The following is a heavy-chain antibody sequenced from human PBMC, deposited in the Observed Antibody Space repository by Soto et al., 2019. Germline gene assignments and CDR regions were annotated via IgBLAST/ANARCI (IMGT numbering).Heavy chain of an antibody. J-gene: IGHJ4*02. V-gene: IGHV3-53*01. Sequence: EVQLVESGGGLILPGGSLRLSCAASGFSVTNNYMTWFRQAPGKGLEWVSIIYTGGSVYYGESVKGRSTISRDSSKNTVFLQVNTLRAEDPAVYYCARATRYFGSFDAWGQGALVTVAS. CDR1: GFSVTNNY. CDR2: IYTGGSV. D-gene: IGHD1-1*01. CDR3: ARATRYFGSFDA.